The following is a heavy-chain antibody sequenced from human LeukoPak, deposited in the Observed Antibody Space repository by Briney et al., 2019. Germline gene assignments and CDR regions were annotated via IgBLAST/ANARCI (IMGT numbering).Heavy chain of an antibody. J-gene: IGHJ4*02. V-gene: IGHV1-69*01. CDR1: GGTFSSYA. D-gene: IGHD3-10*01. CDR3: ARLGVTMVRGVITHSDY. Sequence: GSSVKVSCKASGGTFSSYAISWVRQAPGQGLEWMGGIIPIFGTANYAQKFQGRVTITADESTSTAYMELSSLRSEDTAVYYCARLGVTMVRGVITHSDYWGQGTLVTVSS. CDR2: IIPIFGTA.